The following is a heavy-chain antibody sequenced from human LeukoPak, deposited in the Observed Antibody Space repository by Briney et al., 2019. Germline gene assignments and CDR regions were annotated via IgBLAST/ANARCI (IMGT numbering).Heavy chain of an antibody. CDR3: ARDRGYSSGWSDFDY. D-gene: IGHD6-19*01. Sequence: GASVKVSCKASGGTFSSYAISWVRQAPGQGLEWMGGIIPIFGTANYAQKFQGGVTITTDESTSTAYMELSSLRSEDTAVYYCARDRGYSSGWSDFDYWGQGTLVTVSS. J-gene: IGHJ4*02. CDR2: IIPIFGTA. CDR1: GGTFSSYA. V-gene: IGHV1-69*05.